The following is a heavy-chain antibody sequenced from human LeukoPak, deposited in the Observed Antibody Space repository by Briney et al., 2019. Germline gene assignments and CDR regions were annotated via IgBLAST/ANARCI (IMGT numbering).Heavy chain of an antibody. J-gene: IGHJ4*02. CDR2: ISSSGSAI. V-gene: IGHV3-48*04. Sequence: GRSLRLSCAASGFTFSTYGMNCVRQAPGKGLEWVSFISSSGSAIHYADSVRGRFTISRDNAKNSLYLQMSRLRAEVTAVYYCAREKLSFFDSSGYFDYWGQGTLVTVPS. D-gene: IGHD3-22*01. CDR3: AREKLSFFDSSGYFDY. CDR1: GFTFSTYG.